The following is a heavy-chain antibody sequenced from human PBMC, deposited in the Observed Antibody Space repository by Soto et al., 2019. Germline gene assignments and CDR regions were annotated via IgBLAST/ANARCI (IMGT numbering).Heavy chain of an antibody. D-gene: IGHD5-12*01. V-gene: IGHV1-69*02. CDR2: IIPILGIA. CDR3: ARRGYSGYDPSYDMDV. CDR1: GGTFSSYT. Sequence: QVQLVQSGAEVKKPGSSVKVSCKASGGTFSSYTISWVRQAPGQGLEWMGRIIPILGIANYAQKFQGRVTITADKSTSTAYMELSSLRSEDTAVYYCARRGYSGYDPSYDMDVWGKGTTVTVSS. J-gene: IGHJ6*03.